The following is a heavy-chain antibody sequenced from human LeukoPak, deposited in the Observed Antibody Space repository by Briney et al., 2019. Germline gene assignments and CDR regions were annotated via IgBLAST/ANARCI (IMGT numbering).Heavy chain of an antibody. V-gene: IGHV3-30*04. CDR3: ATTRNVDIVDFDY. CDR2: ISYDGSNK. D-gene: IGHD5-12*01. Sequence: GGSLRLSCAASGFTFSSYAMHWVRQAPGKGLEWVAVISYDGSNKYYADSVKGRFTISRDNSKNTLYLQMNSLRAEDTAVYYCATTRNVDIVDFDYWGQGTLVTVSS. CDR1: GFTFSSYA. J-gene: IGHJ4*02.